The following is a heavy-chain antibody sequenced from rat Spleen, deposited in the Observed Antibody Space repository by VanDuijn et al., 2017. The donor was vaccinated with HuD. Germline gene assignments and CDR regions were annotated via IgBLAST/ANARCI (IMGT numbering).Heavy chain of an antibody. Sequence: EVQLVESGGGLVQPGRSLKLSCVASGFTFNNYWMTWIRQAPGKGLEWVATISYDGSSTYYRDSVKGRFTNSRDNAKSTLYLQMDSLRSEDTATYYCARFYSSFKGVMDAWGQGASVTVSS. CDR2: ISYDGSST. CDR3: ARFYSSFKGVMDA. CDR1: GFTFNNYW. J-gene: IGHJ4*01. V-gene: IGHV5-31*01. D-gene: IGHD1-2*01.